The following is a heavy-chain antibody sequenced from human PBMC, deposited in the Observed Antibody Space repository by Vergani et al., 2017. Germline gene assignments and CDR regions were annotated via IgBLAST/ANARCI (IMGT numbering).Heavy chain of an antibody. CDR1: GGFISAGYYF. V-gene: IGHV4-61*02. J-gene: IGHJ3*01. D-gene: IGHD2/OR15-2a*01. Sequence: QVQLQASGPGRVKPSQTLFLTCTMSGGFISAGYYFWSWIRQPAGKGLEWLGHIAASGNASHSPSLKTRVSMSVDTSKNQFSLTVTLVTAADTAIYFCARRSGGYYSDCKVHPLRTAFDVWGHGTVVTVSS. CDR3: ARRSGGYYSDCKVHPLRTAFDV. CDR2: IAASGNA.